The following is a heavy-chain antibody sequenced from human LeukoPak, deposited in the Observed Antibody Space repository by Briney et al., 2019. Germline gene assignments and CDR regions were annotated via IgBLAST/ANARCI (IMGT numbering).Heavy chain of an antibody. D-gene: IGHD4-11*01. J-gene: IGHJ6*03. CDR3: ARRAVTTHDYYYYYMDV. CDR2: IYTSGST. V-gene: IGHV4-4*09. CDR1: GGSISGYY. Sequence: SETLSLTCTVSGGSISGYYWSWIRQPPGKGLEWIGYIYTSGSTNYNPSLKSRVTISVDTSKNQFSLKLSSVTAADTAVYYCARRAVTTHDYYYYYMDVWGKGTTVTVSS.